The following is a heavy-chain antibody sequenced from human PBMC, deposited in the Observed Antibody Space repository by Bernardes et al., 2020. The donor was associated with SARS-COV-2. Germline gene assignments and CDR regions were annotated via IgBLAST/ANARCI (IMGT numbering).Heavy chain of an antibody. V-gene: IGHV5-51*01. J-gene: IGHJ5*02. CDR2: IDPGDSYT. Sequence: GESLKISCKASGYSFTAYWIAWVRHMPGKGLEWLGIIDPGDSYTRYNPSFQGQVTISADKSLSTAYLQWSSLEASDTAMYYCARHPYCSTTNCPGNWFDPWGQGTQVTVSS. CDR1: GYSFTAYW. D-gene: IGHD2-2*01. CDR3: ARHPYCSTTNCPGNWFDP.